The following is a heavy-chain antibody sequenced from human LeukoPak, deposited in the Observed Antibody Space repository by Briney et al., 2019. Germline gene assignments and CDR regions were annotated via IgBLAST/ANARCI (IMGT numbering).Heavy chain of an antibody. J-gene: IGHJ4*02. V-gene: IGHV3-23*01. CDR1: GFTFSNYG. Sequence: PGGTLRLSCAASGFTFSNYGMNWVRQAPGKGLEWVSAISGSGGSTYYADSVKGRFTISRDNSKNTLYLQMNSLRAEDTAVYYCAKVGDYTLDYWGQGTLVTVSS. CDR3: AKVGDYTLDY. D-gene: IGHD3-16*01. CDR2: ISGSGGST.